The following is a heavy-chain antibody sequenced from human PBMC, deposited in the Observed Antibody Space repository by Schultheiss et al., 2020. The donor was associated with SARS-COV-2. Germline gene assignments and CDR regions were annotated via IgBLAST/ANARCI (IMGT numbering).Heavy chain of an antibody. Sequence: GGSLRLSCAASGFTFSSYDMHWVRQATGKGLEWVSAIGTAGDTYYPGSVKGRFTISRDNSKNTLYLQMNSLRAEDTAVYYCARTEYSSGGRGMDVWGQGTTVTVSS. CDR3: ARTEYSSGGRGMDV. D-gene: IGHD6-19*01. CDR1: GFTFSSYD. V-gene: IGHV3-13*01. CDR2: IGTAGDT. J-gene: IGHJ6*02.